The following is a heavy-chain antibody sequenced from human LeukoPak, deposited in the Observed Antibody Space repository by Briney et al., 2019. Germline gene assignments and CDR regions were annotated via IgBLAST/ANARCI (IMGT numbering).Heavy chain of an antibody. J-gene: IGHJ4*02. V-gene: IGHV3-23*01. CDR3: AKHSHDGSAPYYEVQLDY. D-gene: IGHD3-22*01. CDR1: GFTFTSFA. Sequence: PGGSLRLSCAASGFTFTSFATSWVRQAPGKGLEWVSTISRSGVATYYANSVKGRFTISRDNSKNTVYLQMSSLRAEDTAMYYCAKHSHDGSAPYYEVQLDYWGQGTLVTVSS. CDR2: ISRSGVAT.